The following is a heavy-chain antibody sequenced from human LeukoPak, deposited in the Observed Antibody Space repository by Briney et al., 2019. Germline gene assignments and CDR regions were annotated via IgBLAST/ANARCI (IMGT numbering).Heavy chain of an antibody. CDR2: IYDSGAT. CDR1: GGSTSSYY. Sequence: PSETLSLTCTISGGSTSSYYWSWIRQPPGKGLEWIGYIYDSGATDYNPSLKSRVTISGDTSKNQVSLKLSSVTAADTAVYYCARDRGLHEFDYCGQGTLVTVSS. V-gene: IGHV4-59*01. CDR3: ARDRGLHEFDY. J-gene: IGHJ4*02. D-gene: IGHD3-10*01.